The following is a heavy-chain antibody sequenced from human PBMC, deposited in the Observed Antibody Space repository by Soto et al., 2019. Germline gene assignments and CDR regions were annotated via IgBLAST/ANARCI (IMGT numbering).Heavy chain of an antibody. D-gene: IGHD3-3*01. J-gene: IGHJ6*02. Sequence: GSLRLSCAASGFTFSSYGMHWVRQAPGKGLEWVAVISYDGSNKYYADSVKGRFTISRDNSKNTLYLQMNSLRAEDTAVYYCAKDRAYYDFWSGYSDGMDVWGQGTTVTVSS. V-gene: IGHV3-30*18. CDR3: AKDRAYYDFWSGYSDGMDV. CDR1: GFTFSSYG. CDR2: ISYDGSNK.